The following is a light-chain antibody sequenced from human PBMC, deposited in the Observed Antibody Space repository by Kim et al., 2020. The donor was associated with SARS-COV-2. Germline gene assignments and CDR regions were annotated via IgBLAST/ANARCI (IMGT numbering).Light chain of an antibody. CDR3: QQRSNWPPIT. CDR2: DAS. CDR1: PSVSSF. Sequence: PGDRSNPSCTCRPSVSSFLAWSQQKPGQAPRPLIYDASNRATGIPARFSGSGSGTDFTLTISSLEPEDVAVYYCQQRSNWPPITFGQGTRLEIK. V-gene: IGKV3-11*01. J-gene: IGKJ5*01.